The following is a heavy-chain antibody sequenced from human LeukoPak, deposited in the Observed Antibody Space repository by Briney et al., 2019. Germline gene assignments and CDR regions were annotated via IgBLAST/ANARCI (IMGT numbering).Heavy chain of an antibody. V-gene: IGHV1-2*02. Sequence: ASVKVSCKASGYTFTGYYMHWARQAPGQGLEWMGWVNPNSGGTNYAQKFQGRVTMTRDTSISTAYMELSRLRSDDTAVYYCARVDSSSWYVHYYGMDVWGQGTTVTVSS. CDR3: ARVDSSSWYVHYYGMDV. CDR1: GYTFTGYY. J-gene: IGHJ6*02. CDR2: VNPNSGGT. D-gene: IGHD6-13*01.